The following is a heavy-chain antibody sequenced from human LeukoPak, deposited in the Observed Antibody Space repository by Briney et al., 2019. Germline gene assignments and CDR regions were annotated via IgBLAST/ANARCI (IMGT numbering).Heavy chain of an antibody. CDR3: VMDMDV. CDR2: IKEVGSAK. CDR1: GFIFSSYW. J-gene: IGHJ6*02. V-gene: IGHV3-7*05. Sequence: GRSLRLSCAASGFIFSSYWMNWVGQAPGKGLEWVANIKEVGSAKYYVDSVEGRFTISRDNAKNSLYLQMNSLRAEDTAVYYCVMDMDVWGQGTTVTVSS.